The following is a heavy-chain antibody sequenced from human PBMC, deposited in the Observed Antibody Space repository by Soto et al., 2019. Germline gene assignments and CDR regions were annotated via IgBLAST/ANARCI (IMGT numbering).Heavy chain of an antibody. CDR3: ARCGYRDFWSGYYHWYFDL. Sequence: EVQLVESGGGLVQPGGSLRLSCAASGFTFSSYWMSWVRQAPGKGLEWVANIKQDGSEKYYVDSVKGRFTISRDNAKNSLYLQMNSLRAEDTAVYYCARCGYRDFWSGYYHWYFDLWGRGTLVTVSS. V-gene: IGHV3-7*05. D-gene: IGHD3-3*01. CDR1: GFTFSSYW. J-gene: IGHJ2*01. CDR2: IKQDGSEK.